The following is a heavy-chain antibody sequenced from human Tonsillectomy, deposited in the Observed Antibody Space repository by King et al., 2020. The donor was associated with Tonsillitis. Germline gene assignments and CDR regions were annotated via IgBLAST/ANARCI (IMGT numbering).Heavy chain of an antibody. CDR1: GLTFSNAW. D-gene: IGHD2-21*01. J-gene: IGHJ3*02. V-gene: IGHV3-15*01. CDR2: IKSKTDGGTT. CDR3: TTRDSATGAFDI. Sequence: VQLVESGGGLVKPGGSLTLSCVASGLTFSNAWMTWVRQAPGKGLEWVGRIKSKTDGGTTDYAAPVKGRFTISRDDSKNTLFLQMHSLKTEDTSVYYCTTRDSATGAFDIWGQGPMVTVSS.